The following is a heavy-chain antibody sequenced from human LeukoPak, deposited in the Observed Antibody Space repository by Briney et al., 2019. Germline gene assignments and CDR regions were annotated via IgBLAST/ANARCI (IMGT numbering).Heavy chain of an antibody. CDR3: ARFLSNKGDYYDSSGYSIPSDY. D-gene: IGHD3-22*01. J-gene: IGHJ4*02. CDR1: GYTFTSYV. Sequence: ASVKVSCKSSGYTFTSYVSSWVRQAPGQGLEWMGWISAYNGNTNYAQKLQGRVTMTTDTSTSTAYMELRRLRSDDTAVYYCARFLSNKGDYYDSSGYSIPSDYWGQGTLVTVSS. V-gene: IGHV1-18*01. CDR2: ISAYNGNT.